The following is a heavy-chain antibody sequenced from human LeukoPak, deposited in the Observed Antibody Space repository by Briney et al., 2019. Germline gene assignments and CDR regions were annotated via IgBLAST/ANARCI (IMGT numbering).Heavy chain of an antibody. D-gene: IGHD4-17*01. V-gene: IGHV1-69*01. J-gene: IGHJ1*01. CDR3: AGSTVTRLAEYFQH. CDR1: GGTFSSYA. Sequence: SVKVSCKASGGTFSSYAISWVRQAPGQGLEWMGGIIPIFGTANYAQKFQGRVTITADESTSTAYMELSSLRFEDTAVYYCAGSTVTRLAEYFQHWGQGTLVTVSS. CDR2: IIPIFGTA.